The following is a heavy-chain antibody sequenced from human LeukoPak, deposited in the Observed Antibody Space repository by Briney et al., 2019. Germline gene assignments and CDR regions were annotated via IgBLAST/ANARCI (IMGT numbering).Heavy chain of an antibody. CDR2: ISYDGSNK. D-gene: IGHD3/OR15-3a*01. V-gene: IGHV3-30*03. Sequence: GGSLRLSCAASGFTFSSYSMNWVRQAPGKGLEWVAVISYDGSNKYYADSVKGRFTISRDNSKNTLYLQMNSLRAEDTAVYYCARCLVNPPGWTRPDYYYYGMDVWGQGTTVTVSS. CDR3: ARCLVNPPGWTRPDYYYYGMDV. CDR1: GFTFSSYS. J-gene: IGHJ6*02.